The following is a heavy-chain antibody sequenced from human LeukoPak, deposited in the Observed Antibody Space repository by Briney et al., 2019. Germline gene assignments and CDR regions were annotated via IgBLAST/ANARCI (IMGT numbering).Heavy chain of an antibody. V-gene: IGHV3-48*04. J-gene: IGHJ3*02. Sequence: GGSLRLSCAASGFTFSSYSMNWVRQAPGKGLEWVSYISSSSSTVYYADSVKGRFTISRDNAKNSLYLQMNSLRAEDTAVYYCARAEQIVATIPDAFDIWGQGTMVTVSS. CDR2: ISSSSSTV. CDR1: GFTFSSYS. D-gene: IGHD5-12*01. CDR3: ARAEQIVATIPDAFDI.